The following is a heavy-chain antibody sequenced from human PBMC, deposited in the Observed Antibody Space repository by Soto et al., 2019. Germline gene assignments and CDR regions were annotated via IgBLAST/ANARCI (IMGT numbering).Heavy chain of an antibody. CDR2: IYYSGST. D-gene: IGHD6-13*01. Sequence: QVQLQESGPGLVKPSETLSLTCTVSGGSISSYYWSWIRQPPGKGLEWIGYIYYSGSTNYNPSLKSRVTISVATSKNQFSLKLSSVTAADTAVYYCASIAAAGNYYYYGMDVWGQGTTVTVSS. CDR3: ASIAAAGNYYYYGMDV. CDR1: GGSISSYY. V-gene: IGHV4-59*01. J-gene: IGHJ6*02.